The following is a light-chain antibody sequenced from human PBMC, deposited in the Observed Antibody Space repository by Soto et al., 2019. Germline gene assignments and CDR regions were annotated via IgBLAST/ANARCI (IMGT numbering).Light chain of an antibody. CDR3: QQYGSSPT. J-gene: IGKJ5*01. V-gene: IGKV3-20*01. CDR2: GAS. Sequence: EIVLTQSPGTLSLSPGEIATLSCSASQSVSSSCLAWYQQKPGQAPRLLIYGASTRATGIPDRFSGSGSGTDFTLTIGRLEPEDFAVYYCQQYGSSPTFGEGTDWRL. CDR1: QSVSSSC.